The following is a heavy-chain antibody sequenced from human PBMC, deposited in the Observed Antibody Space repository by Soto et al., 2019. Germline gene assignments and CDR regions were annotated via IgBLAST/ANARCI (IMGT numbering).Heavy chain of an antibody. CDR3: ARGSMSQPGLLAY. Sequence: EVNLVESGGDLVQPGGSLRLSCAASGFTFNSYWMHWVRQVPGKGLVWVSRINTDGSTTTYADSVKGRFTISRDNAKNTLFLKMNILSAEDTALYYGARGSMSQPGLLAYGGQGTLVTFSS. J-gene: IGHJ4*02. CDR2: INTDGSTT. CDR1: GFTFNSYW. V-gene: IGHV3-74*01. D-gene: IGHD1-26*01.